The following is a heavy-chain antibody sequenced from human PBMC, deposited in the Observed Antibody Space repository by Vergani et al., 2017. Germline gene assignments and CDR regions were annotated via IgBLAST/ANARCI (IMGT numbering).Heavy chain of an antibody. CDR2: ISYYGSNK. Sequence: VQLLESGGGVVQPGRSLRLSCAASGFTFSSSGMHWVRQAPGKGLEWVAVISYYGSNKYYADSVKGRFTISRDNSKNTLYLQMNSLRAEDTAVYYCLRAARFFAQFEYWGQGTLVTVSS. V-gene: IGHV3-30*03. CDR3: LRAARFFAQFEY. D-gene: IGHD6-6*01. J-gene: IGHJ4*02. CDR1: GFTFSSSG.